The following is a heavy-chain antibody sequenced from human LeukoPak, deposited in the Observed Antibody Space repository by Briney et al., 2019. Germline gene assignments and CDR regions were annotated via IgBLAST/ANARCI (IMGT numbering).Heavy chain of an antibody. CDR1: GFTFSNYW. V-gene: IGHV3-7*01. D-gene: IGHD2-2*01. Sequence: GGSLRLSCAASGFTFSNYWMNWVRQAPGKGLEWVANIKQDGSETYYVDSVKGRFTISRDNPENTLYLQMSSLRTEDTAVYYCAKEWAASWNAYYYYYIDVWGKGTTVTISS. J-gene: IGHJ6*03. CDR3: AKEWAASWNAYYYYYIDV. CDR2: IKQDGSET.